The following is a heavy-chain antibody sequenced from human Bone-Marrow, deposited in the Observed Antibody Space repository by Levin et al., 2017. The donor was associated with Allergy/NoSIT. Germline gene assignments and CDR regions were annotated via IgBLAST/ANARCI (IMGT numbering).Heavy chain of an antibody. Sequence: VASVKVSCAASGFTFSSYAMGWVRQAPGKGLEWVSLIRYNGDRTFYSDSVEGRFTISRDNSKNTLYLQMNSLRAEDTALYYCAKTGSGWFVDSWGQGALVTVSS. CDR3: AKTGSGWFVDS. CDR1: GFTFSSYA. J-gene: IGHJ4*02. D-gene: IGHD6-19*01. CDR2: IRYNGDRT. V-gene: IGHV3-23*01.